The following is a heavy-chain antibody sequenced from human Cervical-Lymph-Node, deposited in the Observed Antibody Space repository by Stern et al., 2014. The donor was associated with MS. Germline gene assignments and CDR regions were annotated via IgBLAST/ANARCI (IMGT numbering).Heavy chain of an antibody. V-gene: IGHV1-18*01. J-gene: IGHJ4*02. CDR2: ISACNGNT. CDR3: ARDGIAAAHPPPGVFDY. D-gene: IGHD6-13*01. CDR1: GYTFTSYG. Sequence: VQLVQSGAEVKKPGASVKVSCKASGYTFTSYGISWVRQAPGQGLEWMGWISACNGNTNDAQKLQGRVTMTTDTSTSTAYVELRSLRSDDTAVYYCARDGIAAAHPPPGVFDYWGQGTLVTVSS.